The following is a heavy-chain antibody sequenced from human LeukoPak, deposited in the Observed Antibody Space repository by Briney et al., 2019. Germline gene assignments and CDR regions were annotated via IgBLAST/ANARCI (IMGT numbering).Heavy chain of an antibody. D-gene: IGHD3-3*01. CDR2: IYYSGST. J-gene: IGHJ6*03. CDR1: GGSISSYY. Sequence: SETLSLTCTVSGGSISSYYWSWIRQPPGKGLEWIGYIYYSGSTNYNPSLKSRVTISVDTSKNQFSLKLSSVTAADTAVYYCARDRRDFWSGYDYYYYMDVRGKGTTVTVSS. CDR3: ARDRRDFWSGYDYYYYMDV. V-gene: IGHV4-59*01.